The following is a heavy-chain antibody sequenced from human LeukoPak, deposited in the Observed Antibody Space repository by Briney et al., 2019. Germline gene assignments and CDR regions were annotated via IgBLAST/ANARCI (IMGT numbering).Heavy chain of an antibody. CDR3: AIRSYSGEQWPNYYYGMDV. J-gene: IGHJ6*04. CDR1: GGTFSSYA. CDR2: IIPIFGTA. V-gene: IGHV1-69*06. D-gene: IGHD6-19*01. Sequence: SVKVSCKASGGTFSSYAISWVRQAPGQGLEWMGGIIPIFGTANYAQKFQGRVTITADKSTSTAYMELSSLRSEDTAVYYCAIRSYSGEQWPNYYYGMDVWGKGTTVTVSS.